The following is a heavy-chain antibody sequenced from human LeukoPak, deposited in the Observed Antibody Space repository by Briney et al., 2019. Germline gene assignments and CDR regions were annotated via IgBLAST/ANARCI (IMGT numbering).Heavy chain of an antibody. J-gene: IGHJ6*03. CDR1: GGSISSSSYN. D-gene: IGHD6-19*01. V-gene: IGHV4-39*01. CDR2: IHYSGST. CDR3: ARRGSSGHYMDV. Sequence: KPSETLSLTCTVSGGSISSSSYNWGWIRQPPGKGLEWIGNIHYSGSTYYNPSLESRATISVDTSKNQFSLKLNSVTVADTAVYYCARRGSSGHYMDVWGKGTTVTVSS.